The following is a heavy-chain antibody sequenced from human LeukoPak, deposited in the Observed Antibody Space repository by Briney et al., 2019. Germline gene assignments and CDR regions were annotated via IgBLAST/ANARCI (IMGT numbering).Heavy chain of an antibody. D-gene: IGHD3-10*01. Sequence: ASVKVSCKASGYTFTSYAISWVRQAPGQGLEWMGRIIPILGIANYAQKFQGRVTITADKSTSTAYMELSSLRSEDTAVYYCARVAAMVRGLFDYWGQGTLVTVSS. CDR2: IIPILGIA. V-gene: IGHV1-69*04. CDR3: ARVAAMVRGLFDY. CDR1: GYTFTSYA. J-gene: IGHJ4*02.